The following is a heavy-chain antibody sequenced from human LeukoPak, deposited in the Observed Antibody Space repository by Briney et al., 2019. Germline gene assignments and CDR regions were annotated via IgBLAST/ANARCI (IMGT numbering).Heavy chain of an antibody. CDR1: GFTFSSYA. CDR2: ISGSGGST. D-gene: IGHD2-2*01. CDR3: AMISSTSFYYYGMDV. V-gene: IGHV3-23*01. Sequence: GGSLRLSCAASGFTFSSYAMSWVRQAPGKGLEWVSAISGSGGSTYYADSVKGRFTISRDNSKNTLYLQMNSLRAEDTAVYYCAMISSTSFYYYGMDVWGQGTAVTVSS. J-gene: IGHJ6*02.